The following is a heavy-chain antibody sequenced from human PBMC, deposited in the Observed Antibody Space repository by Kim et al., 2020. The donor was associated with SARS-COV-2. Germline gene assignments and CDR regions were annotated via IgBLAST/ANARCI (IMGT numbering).Heavy chain of an antibody. CDR3: AKPIVVVIAATPDY. D-gene: IGHD2-15*01. Sequence: SVKGRFTIYRDNSKNTLYLQMNSLRAEDTAVYYCAKPIVVVIAATPDYWGQGTLVTVSS. V-gene: IGHV3-23*01. J-gene: IGHJ4*02.